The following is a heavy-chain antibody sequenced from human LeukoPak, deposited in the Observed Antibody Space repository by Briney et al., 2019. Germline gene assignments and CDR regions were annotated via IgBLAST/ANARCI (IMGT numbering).Heavy chain of an antibody. J-gene: IGHJ4*02. Sequence: GGSLRLSCAAPGFTFSTYAMGWVRQAPGKGLEWVSSIKGGGGDPFYADSVKGRFTISRDNSKNTLFLQLDSLRAEDSAVYYCAKGGHDFNPFYWWGQGTLVAVSS. CDR1: GFTFSTYA. D-gene: IGHD2-21*02. CDR2: IKGGGGDP. CDR3: AKGGHDFNPFYW. V-gene: IGHV3-23*01.